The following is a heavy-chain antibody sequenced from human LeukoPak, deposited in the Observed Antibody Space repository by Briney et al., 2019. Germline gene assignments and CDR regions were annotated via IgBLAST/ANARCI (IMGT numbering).Heavy chain of an antibody. J-gene: IGHJ4*02. CDR1: GGSITSDY. CDR3: ARVASVGANRALDY. CDR2: IYYSGST. V-gene: IGHV4-59*01. D-gene: IGHD1-26*01. Sequence: SETLSLTCTVSGGSITSDYWSWIRQPPGKGLESIGYIYYSGSTNYNPSLKSRVTISVDTSKNQFSLKLSSVTAADTAVYYCARVASVGANRALDYWGQETLDTVSS.